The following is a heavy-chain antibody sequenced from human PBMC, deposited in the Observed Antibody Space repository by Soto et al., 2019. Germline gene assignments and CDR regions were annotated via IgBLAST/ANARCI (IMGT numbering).Heavy chain of an antibody. CDR2: ISYDSSNK. V-gene: IGHV3-30*18. D-gene: IGHD2-15*01. Sequence: VQLLESGGGLIQPGGSLRLSCAASGFTFSYGIHWLRPAPGKGLEWVAYISYDSSNKFYGDSVKGRFTISRDNSKNTQFLQMNSLRAEDTAVYYCAKLVIGYCSGNTCDDYWGQGTLVAVSS. CDR3: AKLVIGYCSGNTCDDY. J-gene: IGHJ4*02. CDR1: GFTFSYG.